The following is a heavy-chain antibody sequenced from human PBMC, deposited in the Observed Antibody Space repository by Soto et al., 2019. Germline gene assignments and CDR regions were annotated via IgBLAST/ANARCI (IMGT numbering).Heavy chain of an antibody. CDR3: ARVVVVPAAMLEVGDYYYMDV. CDR2: INWNGGST. Sequence: EVQLVESGGGVVRPGGSLRLSCAASGFTFDDYGMSWVRQAPGKGLEWVSGINWNGGSTGYADSVKGRFTISRDNAKNSLYLQMNSLRAEDTALYHCARVVVVPAAMLEVGDYYYMDVWGKGTTVTVSS. CDR1: GFTFDDYG. V-gene: IGHV3-20*01. J-gene: IGHJ6*03. D-gene: IGHD2-2*01.